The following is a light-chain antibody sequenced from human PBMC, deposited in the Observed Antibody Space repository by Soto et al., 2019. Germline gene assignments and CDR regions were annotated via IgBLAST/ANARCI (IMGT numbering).Light chain of an antibody. Sequence: EIVLKQSPGTLSLSPGERATLSCRASQSVSSSYLAWYQQKPGQAPRLLIYGASSRATGIPDRFSGSGSGTDFTLTISRLEPEDFAVYYCQQYGSSPPKTYTFGQGTKLEIK. CDR2: GAS. CDR1: QSVSSSY. CDR3: QQYGSSPPKTYT. V-gene: IGKV3-20*01. J-gene: IGKJ2*01.